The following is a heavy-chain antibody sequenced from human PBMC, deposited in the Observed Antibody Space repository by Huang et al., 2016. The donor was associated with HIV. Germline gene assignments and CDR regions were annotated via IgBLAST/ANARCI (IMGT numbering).Heavy chain of an antibody. J-gene: IGHJ4*02. D-gene: IGHD3-10*01. CDR1: GGTFSNYA. CDR2: ISPLFGTT. Sequence: QVRLVQSGAEVKKPGSSVKVSCNASGGTFSNYAISGVRQAPGQGLEWVGGISPLFGTTHNAQKLKGRVTIVADESTSTAYMELSSLRSEDTAIYYCARDRGYYGSGSYTLWGQGTLVTVSS. CDR3: ARDRGYYGSGSYTL. V-gene: IGHV1-69*13.